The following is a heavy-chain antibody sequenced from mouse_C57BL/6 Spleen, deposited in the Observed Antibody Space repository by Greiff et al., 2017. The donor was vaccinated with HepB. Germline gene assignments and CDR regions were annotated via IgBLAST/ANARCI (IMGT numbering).Heavy chain of an antibody. D-gene: IGHD2-12*01. CDR1: GFTFSDYY. CDR3: ARGGYYSTFFDY. Sequence: EVQGVESGGGLVQPGGSLKLSCAASGFTFSDYYMYWVRQTPEKRLEWVAYISNGGGSTYYPDTVKGRFTISRDNAKNTLYLQMSRLKSEDTAMYYCARGGYYSTFFDYWGQGTTLTVSS. CDR2: ISNGGGST. V-gene: IGHV5-12*01. J-gene: IGHJ2*01.